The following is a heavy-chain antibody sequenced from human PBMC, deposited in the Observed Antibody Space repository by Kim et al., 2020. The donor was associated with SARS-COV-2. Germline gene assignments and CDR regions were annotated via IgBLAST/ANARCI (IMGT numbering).Heavy chain of an antibody. J-gene: IGHJ4*02. Sequence: ASVKVSCKASGYTFTSYAMHWVRQAPGQRLEWMGWINAGNGNTKYSQKFQGRVTITRDTSASTAYMELSSLRSEDTAVYYCARDRVAARIFDYWGQGTLVTVSS. CDR2: INAGNGNT. CDR3: ARDRVAARIFDY. V-gene: IGHV1-3*01. D-gene: IGHD6-6*01. CDR1: GYTFTSYA.